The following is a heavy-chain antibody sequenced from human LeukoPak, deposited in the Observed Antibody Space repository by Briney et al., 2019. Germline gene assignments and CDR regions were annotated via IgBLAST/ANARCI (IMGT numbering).Heavy chain of an antibody. CDR3: GRDPTTYCLGSYFYYFEY. J-gene: IGHJ4*02. V-gene: IGHV3-21*01. CDR2: ISSSSSYI. Sequence: GGSLRLSCAASGFTFSSYSMYWVRPAPGKGLEWVSSISSSSSYIYYADTVKGRFTIYRDNAKNILYLQMNSKRAEDTAVYYCGRDPTTYCLGSYFYYFEYWGQGTLVTVSS. CDR1: GFTFSSYS. D-gene: IGHD3-10*01.